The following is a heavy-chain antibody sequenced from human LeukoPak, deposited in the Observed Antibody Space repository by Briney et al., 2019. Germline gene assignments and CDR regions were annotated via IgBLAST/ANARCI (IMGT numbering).Heavy chain of an antibody. Sequence: TGGSLRLSCAASGFTFSSYWMSWVRQAPGKGLEWVANIKQDGSEKYYVDSVKGRFTISRDNAKNSLYLQMNSLRAEDTAVYYCARDAGDDYGDSFDYWGQGTLVTVSS. J-gene: IGHJ4*02. CDR2: IKQDGSEK. V-gene: IGHV3-7*01. CDR1: GFTFSSYW. D-gene: IGHD4-17*01. CDR3: ARDAGDDYGDSFDY.